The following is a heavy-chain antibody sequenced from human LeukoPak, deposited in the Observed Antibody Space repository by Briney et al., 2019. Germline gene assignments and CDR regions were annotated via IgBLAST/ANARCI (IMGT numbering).Heavy chain of an antibody. D-gene: IGHD5-18*01. J-gene: IGHJ4*02. CDR2: IDPSSGNT. CDR3: ATYPGPTIQGSFDY. V-gene: IGHV1-46*01. Sequence: ASVKVSCKASRYALTNYYMSWVRQAPGQGPEWMGAIDPSSGNTQFAPKFEGRVTVTTDTSTSTVYMEMSSLRSDDTAMYYCATYPGPTIQGSFDYWGQGTLVTVSS. CDR1: RYALTNYY.